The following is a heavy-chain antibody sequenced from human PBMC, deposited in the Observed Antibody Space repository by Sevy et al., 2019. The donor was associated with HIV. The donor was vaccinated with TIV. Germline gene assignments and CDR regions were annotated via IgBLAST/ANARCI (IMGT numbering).Heavy chain of an antibody. CDR1: GFNVNDNY. V-gene: IGHV3-53*01. Sequence: GGSLRLSCAASGFNVNDNYMTWVRQAPGKGLEWVSIIHADGSSYYADSVKGRFTMSRDHSKNIVNLQMNSLRADDTAVYYCARDRRFCGNECYLYYYYGMDVWGQGTAVTVSS. CDR2: IHADGSS. J-gene: IGHJ6*02. D-gene: IGHD3-16*02. CDR3: ARDRRFCGNECYLYYYYGMDV.